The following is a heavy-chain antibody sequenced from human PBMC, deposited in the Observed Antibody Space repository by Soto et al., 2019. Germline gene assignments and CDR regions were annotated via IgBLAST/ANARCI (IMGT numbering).Heavy chain of an antibody. CDR1: GYTFTTFG. J-gene: IGHJ4*02. D-gene: IGHD2-15*01. Sequence: QVQLVQSGGEVKKPGAAVKVSCKASGYTFTTFGIGWVRQAPGQGLEWMGWISAYSGNTEYPQKLQGRVTMTIDTSTSTTYLELRSLRSDDTAVDYCARAYCSGGSCYLDYWGQGAVVTVSS. CDR3: ARAYCSGGSCYLDY. V-gene: IGHV1-18*01. CDR2: ISAYSGNT.